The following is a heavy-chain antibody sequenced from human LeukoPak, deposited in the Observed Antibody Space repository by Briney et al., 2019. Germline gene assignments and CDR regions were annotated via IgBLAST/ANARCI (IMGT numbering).Heavy chain of an antibody. CDR1: GYTFTSYG. CDR2: ISAYNGNT. D-gene: IGHD3-10*01. Sequence: ASVKVSRKASGYTFTSYGISWVRQAPGQGLEWMGWISAYNGNTNYAQKLQGRVTMTTDTSTSTAYMELRSLRSDDTAVYYCARVRGYYGSGSYSNYYGTDVWGQGTTVTVSS. CDR3: ARVRGYYGSGSYSNYYGTDV. J-gene: IGHJ6*02. V-gene: IGHV1-18*01.